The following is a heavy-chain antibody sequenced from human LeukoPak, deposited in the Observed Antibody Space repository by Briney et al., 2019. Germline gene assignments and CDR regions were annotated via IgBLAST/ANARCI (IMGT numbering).Heavy chain of an antibody. D-gene: IGHD2-2*01. CDR2: INPNSGGT. V-gene: IGHV1-2*02. CDR1: GYTFTGYY. CDR3: ARSIVVVPAAHYYYYYMDV. J-gene: IGHJ6*03. Sequence: ASVKVSCKASGYTFTGYYMHWVRQAPGQGLEWMGWINPNSGGTNYAQKFQGRVTMTRDTSISTAYMELSRLRSDDTAVYYCARSIVVVPAAHYYYYYMDVWGKGTTVTVSS.